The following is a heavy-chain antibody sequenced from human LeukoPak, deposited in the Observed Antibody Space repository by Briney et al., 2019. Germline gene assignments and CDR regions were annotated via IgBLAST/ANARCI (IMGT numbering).Heavy chain of an antibody. CDR1: GGTFSSYA. Sequence: SVKVSCKASGGTFSSYAISWVRQAPGRGLEWMGGIIPIFGTANYAQKFQGRVTITTDESTSTAYMELSSLRSEDTAVYYCARGVLMVYAPYYFDYWGQGTLVTVSS. CDR2: IIPIFGTA. V-gene: IGHV1-69*05. CDR3: ARGVLMVYAPYYFDY. J-gene: IGHJ4*02. D-gene: IGHD2-8*01.